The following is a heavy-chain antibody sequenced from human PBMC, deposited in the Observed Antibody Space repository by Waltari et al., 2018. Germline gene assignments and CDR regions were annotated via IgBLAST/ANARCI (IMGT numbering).Heavy chain of an antibody. CDR3: AHLRLITMVRGADAFDI. D-gene: IGHD3-10*01. Sequence: QITLKESGPTLVKPTQTLTLTCTFSGFSLRTSGVGVGWIRQPPGKALEWLALIYWNDDKRYSPSLKSRLTITKDTSKNQVVLTMTNMDPVDTATYYCAHLRLITMVRGADAFDIWGQGTMVTVSS. J-gene: IGHJ3*02. CDR1: GFSLRTSGVG. CDR2: IYWNDDK. V-gene: IGHV2-5*01.